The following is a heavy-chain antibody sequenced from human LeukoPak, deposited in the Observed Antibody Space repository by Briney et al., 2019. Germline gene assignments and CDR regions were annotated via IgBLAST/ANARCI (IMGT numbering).Heavy chain of an antibody. CDR1: GGSFSGYY. Sequence: SETLSLTCAVYGGSFSGYYWSWIRQPPGKGLEWIGEINHSGSTNYNPSLKSRVTISVDTSKNQFSLKLSSVTAADTAVYYCARDLWVGTRDYFDYWGRGTLVTVSS. J-gene: IGHJ4*02. V-gene: IGHV4-34*01. CDR3: ARDLWVGTRDYFDY. CDR2: INHSGST. D-gene: IGHD3-10*01.